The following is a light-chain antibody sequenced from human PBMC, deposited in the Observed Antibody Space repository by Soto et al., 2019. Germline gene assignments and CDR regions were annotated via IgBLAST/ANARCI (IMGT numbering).Light chain of an antibody. J-gene: IGKJ1*01. CDR1: QSISNW. Sequence: DIQVTQSPSSLSASLGDRVTITCRASQSISNWLAWYQQKPGKAPKLLICDASSLETGVPSRFSGSGSGTEFTLTISSLQPDDFATYYCQQYNSYLWTFGQGTKVDIK. V-gene: IGKV1-5*01. CDR2: DAS. CDR3: QQYNSYLWT.